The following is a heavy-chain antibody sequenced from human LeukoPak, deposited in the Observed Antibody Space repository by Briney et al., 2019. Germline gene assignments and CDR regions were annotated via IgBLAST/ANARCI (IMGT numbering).Heavy chain of an antibody. D-gene: IGHD6-13*01. J-gene: IGHJ4*02. Sequence: SVKVSCKASGGTFSSYAISWVRQAPGQGLEWMGGIIPIFGTAHYAQKFQGRVTITADESTSTAYMELSSLRSEDTAVYYCARGVAAAGPTPLYYFDYWGQGTLVTVSS. CDR1: GGTFSSYA. CDR2: IIPIFGTA. CDR3: ARGVAAAGPTPLYYFDY. V-gene: IGHV1-69*13.